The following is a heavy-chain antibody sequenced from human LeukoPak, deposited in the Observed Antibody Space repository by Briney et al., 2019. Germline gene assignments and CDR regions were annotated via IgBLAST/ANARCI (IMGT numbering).Heavy chain of an antibody. Sequence: ASVKVSCKVSGYTLTEFSIHWVRRVPGKGLEGMGGFDPKDGETIYAQKFQGRVTMTEDTSSDTAYMELSSLRSDDTAVYFCTAITAAGQRGSSFDYWGQGNLVTVSS. CDR3: TAITAAGQRGSSFDY. J-gene: IGHJ4*02. CDR1: GYTLTEFS. V-gene: IGHV1-24*01. D-gene: IGHD6-13*01. CDR2: FDPKDGET.